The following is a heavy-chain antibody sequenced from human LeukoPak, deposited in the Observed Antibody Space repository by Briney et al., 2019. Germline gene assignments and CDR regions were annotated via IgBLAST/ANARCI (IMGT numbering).Heavy chain of an antibody. D-gene: IGHD3-22*01. CDR1: GFTFSSYG. Sequence: GGSLRLSCAASGFTFSSYGMHWVRQAPGKGLEWVAVISYDGTNKYYADSVKGRFTISRDNSKNTLYLQMNSLRVEDTAVYYCAKDNPSSHDSSGYYTKGDIDYWGQGTLVTVSS. CDR2: ISYDGTNK. CDR3: AKDNPSSHDSSGYYTKGDIDY. V-gene: IGHV3-30*18. J-gene: IGHJ4*02.